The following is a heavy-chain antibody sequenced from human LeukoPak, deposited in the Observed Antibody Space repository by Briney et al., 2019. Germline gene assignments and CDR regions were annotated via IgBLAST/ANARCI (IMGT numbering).Heavy chain of an antibody. V-gene: IGHV3-23*01. CDR1: ALPFRTYA. CDR2: VSGSGGST. CDR3: AKGAASRGYTYVAN. D-gene: IGHD5-18*01. J-gene: IGHJ4*02. Sequence: PGGSLRLSCAASALPFRTYAMIWVRQAPGKGLEWVSTVSGSGGSTYYADSVKGRFTISRDNSNNTLYLQMNSLRAEDTAVYYCAKGAASRGYTYVANWGQGTLVTVSS.